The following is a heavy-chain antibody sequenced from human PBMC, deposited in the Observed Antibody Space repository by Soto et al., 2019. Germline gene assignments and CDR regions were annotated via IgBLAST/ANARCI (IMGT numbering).Heavy chain of an antibody. Sequence: GESLKISCKGSGYKFTDYWIGWVRQKPGKGLEWMGIIYPGDSDTKYSPSFQGQVTISVDKSINTSYLQWSSLRASDTAIYYCARSYDFWSGYYIPQESYFGMDVWGQGTSVTVSS. V-gene: IGHV5-51*01. D-gene: IGHD3-3*01. CDR2: IYPGDSDT. J-gene: IGHJ6*02. CDR1: GYKFTDYW. CDR3: ARSYDFWSGYYIPQESYFGMDV.